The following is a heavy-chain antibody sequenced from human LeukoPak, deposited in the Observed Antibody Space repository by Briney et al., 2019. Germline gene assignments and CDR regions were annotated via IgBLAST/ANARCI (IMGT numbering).Heavy chain of an antibody. J-gene: IGHJ3*02. CDR2: IYSGGST. D-gene: IGHD5-12*01. CDR3: ARAVGYSGYVGAFDI. Sequence: GGSLRLSCVVSGFTFSSYGMNWVRQAPGKGLEWVSVIYSGGSTYYADSVKGRFTISRDNSKNTLYLQMNSLRAEDTAVYYCARAVGYSGYVGAFDIWGQGTMVTVSS. CDR1: GFTFSSYG. V-gene: IGHV3-53*01.